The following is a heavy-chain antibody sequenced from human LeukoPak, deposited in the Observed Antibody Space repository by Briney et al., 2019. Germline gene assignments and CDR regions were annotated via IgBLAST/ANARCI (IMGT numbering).Heavy chain of an antibody. CDR3: TRGGYSGFETIDH. CDR2: INANTGDT. CDR1: GYRFAGYY. V-gene: IGHV1-2*02. D-gene: IGHD5-12*01. J-gene: IGHJ4*02. Sequence: ASVKVCCKASGYRFAGYYMHWVRQAPGQGLEWMGWINANTGDTNYAQKFQGGITMTRDTSITTAYMELSRLRSDDTAVYYCTRGGYSGFETIDHWGQGTLVTVSS.